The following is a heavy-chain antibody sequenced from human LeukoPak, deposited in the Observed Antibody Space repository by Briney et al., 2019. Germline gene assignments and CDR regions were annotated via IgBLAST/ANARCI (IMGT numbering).Heavy chain of an antibody. V-gene: IGHV1-18*01. J-gene: IGHJ4*02. D-gene: IGHD3-22*01. Sequence: GASAKVSCKASGYTFTSYGISWVRQAPGQGLEWMGWISAYNGNTNYAQKLQGRVTMTTDTSTSTAYMELRSLRSDDTAVYYCARGYYYDSSGYYYFDYWGQGTLVTVSS. CDR1: GYTFTSYG. CDR3: ARGYYYDSSGYYYFDY. CDR2: ISAYNGNT.